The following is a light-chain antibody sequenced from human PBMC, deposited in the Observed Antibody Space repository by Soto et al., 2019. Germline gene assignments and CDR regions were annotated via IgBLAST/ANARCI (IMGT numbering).Light chain of an antibody. CDR2: EGS. J-gene: IGLJ2*01. V-gene: IGLV2-23*03. CDR3: CSYAGSSTFDVV. Sequence: QSVLTQPASVSGSPGQSITISCTGTSSDVGSYNLVSWYQQHPGKAPKLMIYEGSKRPPGVSNRFSGSKSGNTASLTISGLQAEDEADYYCCSYAGSSTFDVVFGGGTKLTVL. CDR1: SSDVGSYNL.